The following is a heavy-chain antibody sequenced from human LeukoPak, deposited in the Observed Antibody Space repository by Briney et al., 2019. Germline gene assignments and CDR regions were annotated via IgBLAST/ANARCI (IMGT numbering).Heavy chain of an antibody. V-gene: IGHV3-64D*06. J-gene: IGHJ4*02. D-gene: IGHD3-10*01. CDR1: GFTFSSNV. CDR2: TSSNGGST. Sequence: GGSLRLSCSASGFTFSSNVMHWVRQAPGKGLEHVSVTSSNGGSTYYADSVKGRFTVSRDNSKNTLYLQMSSLRAEDTAVYYCVKAAGTIVRGRYFDYWGQGTLVTVSS. CDR3: VKAAGTIVRGRYFDY.